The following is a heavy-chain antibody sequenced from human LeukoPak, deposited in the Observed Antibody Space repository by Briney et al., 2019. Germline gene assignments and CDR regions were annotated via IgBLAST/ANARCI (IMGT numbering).Heavy chain of an antibody. CDR3: ASTRCTGTSCYLPILD. CDR2: IKQDGSEN. D-gene: IGHD2-2*01. CDR1: GFTFSTYW. J-gene: IGHJ4*02. Sequence: GGSLRLSCAASGFTFSTYWMGGVRQAPGKGLEWVANIKQDGSENYYVDSVKGRFTISRDNAKNSLYLQMNSLRAEDTAMYYCASTRCTGTSCYLPILDWGQGILVTVSS. V-gene: IGHV3-7*01.